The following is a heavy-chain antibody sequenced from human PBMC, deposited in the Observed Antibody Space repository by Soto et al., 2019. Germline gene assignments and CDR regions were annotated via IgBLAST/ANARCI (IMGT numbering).Heavy chain of an antibody. CDR2: INPNSGGT. D-gene: IGHD3-22*01. Sequence: SCKASGYTFTGYYMHWVRQAPGQGLEWMGWINPNSGGTNYAQKFQGRVTMTRDTSISTAYMELSRLRSDDTAVYYCARDSYYDSSGYYWSHYYYYGMDVWGQGTTVTVSS. CDR1: GYTFTGYY. V-gene: IGHV1-2*02. J-gene: IGHJ6*02. CDR3: ARDSYYDSSGYYWSHYYYYGMDV.